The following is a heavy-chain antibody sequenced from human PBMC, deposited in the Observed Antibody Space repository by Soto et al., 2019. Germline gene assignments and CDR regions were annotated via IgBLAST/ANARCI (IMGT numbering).Heavy chain of an antibody. Sequence: QVQLVQSGAEVKKPGSSVKVSCKASGGTFSSYTISWVRQAPGQGLEWMGRIIPILGIANYAQKFQGRVTITADKSPSTAYMELSSLRSEDTAVYYCARFSDHGYFQHWGQGTLVTVSS. CDR3: ARFSDHGYFQH. CDR2: IIPILGIA. CDR1: GGTFSSYT. J-gene: IGHJ1*01. V-gene: IGHV1-69*02.